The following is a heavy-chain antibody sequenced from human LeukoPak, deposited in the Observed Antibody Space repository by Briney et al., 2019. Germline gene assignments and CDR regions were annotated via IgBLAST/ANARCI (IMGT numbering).Heavy chain of an antibody. CDR1: GGTFSSYA. CDR3: AINSVGQNRFLEWSQNYYYYYMDV. J-gene: IGHJ6*03. D-gene: IGHD3-3*01. V-gene: IGHV1-69*05. CDR2: IIPIFGTA. Sequence: SVKVSCKASGGTFSSYAISWVRQAPGQGLEWMGGIIPIFGTANYAQKFQGRVTITTDESTSTAYMELSSLRSEDTAVYYCAINSVGQNRFLEWSQNYYYYYMDVWGKGTTVTVSS.